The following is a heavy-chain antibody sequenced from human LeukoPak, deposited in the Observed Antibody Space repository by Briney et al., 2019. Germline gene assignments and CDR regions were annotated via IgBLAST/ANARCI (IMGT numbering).Heavy chain of an antibody. CDR1: GFTFSSYA. Sequence: PGRSLRLSCAASGFTFSSYAMHWVRQAPGKGLEWVAVISYDGSNKYYADSVKGRFTISRDNSKNTLYLQMNSLRAEDTAVYYCARMVRDVGATSAFDIWGQGTMVTVSS. V-gene: IGHV3-30-3*01. CDR3: ARMVRDVGATSAFDI. J-gene: IGHJ3*02. D-gene: IGHD1-26*01. CDR2: ISYDGSNK.